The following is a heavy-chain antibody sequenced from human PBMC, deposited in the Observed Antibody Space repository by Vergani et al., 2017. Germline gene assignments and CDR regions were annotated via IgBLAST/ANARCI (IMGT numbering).Heavy chain of an antibody. D-gene: IGHD4-17*01. Sequence: QVQLVETGGGVVQPGGSRRLYCATFGFSFNTYGAHWVRQAPGKGLEWVAFIGYDGRIKYNVDSVKGRFTISRETSKKTLSLQMRVLTADDTAVYYCAKDGRENSDYGYFDYWGQGTLVTVSS. J-gene: IGHJ4*02. V-gene: IGHV3-30*02. CDR3: AKDGRENSDYGYFDY. CDR1: GFSFNTYG. CDR2: IGYDGRIK.